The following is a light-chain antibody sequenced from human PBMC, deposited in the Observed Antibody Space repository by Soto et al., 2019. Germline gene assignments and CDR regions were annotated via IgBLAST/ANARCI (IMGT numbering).Light chain of an antibody. Sequence: EIVMTQSPATLSVSPGERVTLSCRASQSVSNNLVWYQQKPGQAPRVIMYGSSIRATGIPDRFSGSGSGTEFTLTISRLQSEDFAVYYCQQHNNWPPITFGQGTRLEIK. CDR2: GSS. J-gene: IGKJ5*01. CDR3: QQHNNWPPIT. V-gene: IGKV3-15*01. CDR1: QSVSNN.